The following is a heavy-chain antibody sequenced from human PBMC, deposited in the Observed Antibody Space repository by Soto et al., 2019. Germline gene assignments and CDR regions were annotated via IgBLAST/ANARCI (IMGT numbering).Heavy chain of an antibody. D-gene: IGHD1-7*01. CDR3: ARGFDSTGTTEWRY. J-gene: IGHJ4*02. CDR2: INHSGST. CDR1: GGSFSGYY. V-gene: IGHV4-34*01. Sequence: SETLSLTCAVYGGSFSGYYWSWIRQPPGKGLEWIGEINHSGSTNYNPSLKSRVTISVDTSKNQFSLKLSSVTAADTAVYYCARGFDSTGTTEWRYWGQGTLVTVSS.